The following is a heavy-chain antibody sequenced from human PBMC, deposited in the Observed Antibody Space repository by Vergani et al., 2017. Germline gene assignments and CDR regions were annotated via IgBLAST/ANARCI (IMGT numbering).Heavy chain of an antibody. CDR1: GITFWKFG. Sequence: EVDLVESGGGLAQPGGSLRLSCEASGITFWKFGMHWVRQGPGKGLEWVSGISWNSGAVDYADSVKGRFTISRDNAKNSLYLQMNSLRAEDTALYYCAKDIRGVWNPLYAFDIWGQGTMVTVSS. CDR3: AKDIRGVWNPLYAFDI. J-gene: IGHJ3*02. D-gene: IGHD2-21*02. V-gene: IGHV3-9*01. CDR2: ISWNSGAV.